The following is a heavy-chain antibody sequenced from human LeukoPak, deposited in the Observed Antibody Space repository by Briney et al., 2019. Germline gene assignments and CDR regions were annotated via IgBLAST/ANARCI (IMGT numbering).Heavy chain of an antibody. V-gene: IGHV4-39*01. CDR3: AIQALYFYDSSGYPLPWYFDL. Sequence: SETLSLTCTVSGGSISSSSYYWGWIRQPPGKGLEWIGSMYYSRSTYYNPSLKSRVTISVDTSKNQFSLKLSSVTAADTAVYYCAIQALYFYDSSGYPLPWYFDLWGRGTLVTVSS. CDR2: MYYSRST. J-gene: IGHJ2*01. D-gene: IGHD3-22*01. CDR1: GGSISSSSYY.